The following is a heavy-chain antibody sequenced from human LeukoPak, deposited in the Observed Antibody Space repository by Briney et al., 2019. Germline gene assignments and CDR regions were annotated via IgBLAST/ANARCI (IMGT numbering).Heavy chain of an antibody. Sequence: SETLSLTCTVSGGSISSSSSYWGWIRQPPGKGLEWIGNIYYSGSTYYNPSLKSRVTISVDTSKNQSSLKLSSVTAADTALYYCARAFSYPYFDYWGQGTLVTVSS. J-gene: IGHJ4*02. CDR1: GGSISSSSSY. CDR2: IYYSGST. CDR3: ARAFSYPYFDY. V-gene: IGHV4-39*01.